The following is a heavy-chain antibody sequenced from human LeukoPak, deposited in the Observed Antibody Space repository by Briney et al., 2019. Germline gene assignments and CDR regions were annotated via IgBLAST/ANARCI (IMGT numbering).Heavy chain of an antibody. CDR2: ISYDGSNK. V-gene: IGHV3-30-3*01. CDR1: GFTFSSYA. J-gene: IGHJ4*02. D-gene: IGHD3-16*01. Sequence: GGSLRLSCAASGFTFSSYAMHWVRQAPGKGLEWVAVISYDGSNKYYADSVKGRFTIPRDNSKNTLYLQMNSLRAEDTAVYYCARESAVWGSFDYWGQGTLVTVSS. CDR3: ARESAVWGSFDY.